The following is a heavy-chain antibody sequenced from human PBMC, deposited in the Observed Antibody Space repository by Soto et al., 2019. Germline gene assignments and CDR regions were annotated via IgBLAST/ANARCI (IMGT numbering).Heavy chain of an antibody. CDR2: SKNKADSYTT. D-gene: IGHD3-10*01. J-gene: IGHJ1*01. V-gene: IGHV3-72*01. CDR3: TVWGSGNDFGAA. Sequence: EVQLVEYGGGLVQPGGSLRLSCAASGFTFSDHYMDWVRQAPGKGLEWVGRSKNKADSYTTEYAASVKGRFTISRDGSKNSLFLQMHSLKTEDTALYYCTVWGSGNDFGAAWGQGILVTVSS. CDR1: GFTFSDHY.